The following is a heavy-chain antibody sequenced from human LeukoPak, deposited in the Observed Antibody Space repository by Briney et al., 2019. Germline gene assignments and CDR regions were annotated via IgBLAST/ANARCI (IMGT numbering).Heavy chain of an antibody. J-gene: IGHJ5*02. CDR1: GGSFSSYY. Sequence: SETLSLTCAVYGGSFSSYYWSWIRQPPGKGLEWIGEINHSGSTNYNPSLKSRVTISVDTSKNQFSLKLSSVTAADTAVYYCASSPVKGYIYPRWFDPWGQGTLVTVSS. V-gene: IGHV4-34*01. CDR2: INHSGST. D-gene: IGHD2-2*02. CDR3: ASSPVKGYIYPRWFDP.